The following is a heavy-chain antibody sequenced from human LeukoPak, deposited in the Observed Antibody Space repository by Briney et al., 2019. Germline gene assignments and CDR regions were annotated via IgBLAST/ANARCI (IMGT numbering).Heavy chain of an antibody. V-gene: IGHV1-18*01. CDR3: ARAGSWYDVRYNWFDP. CDR2: ISAYNGNT. D-gene: IGHD6-13*01. J-gene: IGHJ5*02. CDR1: GYTFTSYG. Sequence: ASVKVSCKASGYTFTSYGINWVRQAPGQGLEWMGWISAYNGNTNYAQKLQGRVTMTTDTSTSTAYMELRSLRSDDTAVYYCARAGSWYDVRYNWFDPWGQGTPVTVSS.